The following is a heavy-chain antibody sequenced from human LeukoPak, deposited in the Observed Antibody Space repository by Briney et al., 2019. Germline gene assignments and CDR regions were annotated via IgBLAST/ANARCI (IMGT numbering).Heavy chain of an antibody. CDR2: IRYDGSNK. J-gene: IGHJ5*02. Sequence: GGSLRLSCAASGFTFSSYGMHWVRQAPGKGLEWVAFIRYDGSNKYYADSVKGRFTISRDNSKNTLYLQMNSLRAEDTAVYYCAKDRDVVVPAAIEPWGRGTLVSVSP. D-gene: IGHD2-2*01. V-gene: IGHV3-30*02. CDR1: GFTFSSYG. CDR3: AKDRDVVVPAAIEP.